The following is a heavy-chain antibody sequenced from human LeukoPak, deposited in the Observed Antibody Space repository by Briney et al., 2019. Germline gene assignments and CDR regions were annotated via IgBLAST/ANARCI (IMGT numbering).Heavy chain of an antibody. Sequence: SETLSLTWTVSGGSISSSSYFWGWIRQPPGKGLEWIGSIYYSGSTYYNPSLKSRVTISVDTSKNQFSLKLTSVTAADTAVYFCARTVQLWSYFDSWGQGTLVTVSS. CDR3: ARTVQLWSYFDS. CDR1: GGSISSSSYF. D-gene: IGHD5-18*01. V-gene: IGHV4-39*01. J-gene: IGHJ4*02. CDR2: IYYSGST.